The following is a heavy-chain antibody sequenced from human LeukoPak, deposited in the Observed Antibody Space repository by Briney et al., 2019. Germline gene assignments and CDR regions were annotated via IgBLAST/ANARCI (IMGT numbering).Heavy chain of an antibody. Sequence: SETLSLTCTVSGGSISTYYWSWIRQPPGKGLEWIGYIYYSGSTNYNPSLKSRVTISVDTSKNQFSLKLSSVTAADTAVYYCARLNYDILTGYYPFDYWGQGTLVTVSS. V-gene: IGHV4-59*08. J-gene: IGHJ4*02. CDR3: ARLNYDILTGYYPFDY. D-gene: IGHD3-9*01. CDR1: GGSISTYY. CDR2: IYYSGST.